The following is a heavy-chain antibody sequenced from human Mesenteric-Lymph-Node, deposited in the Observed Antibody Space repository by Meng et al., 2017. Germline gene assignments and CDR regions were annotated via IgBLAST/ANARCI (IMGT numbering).Heavy chain of an antibody. D-gene: IGHD1-7*01. CDR3: GRDQGRELINH. J-gene: IGHJ4*02. V-gene: IGHV4-4*02. CDR2: VYHRGDT. CDR1: GDSISRDIR. Sequence: QVQLQESGPGLVKPSRTLSLPCTVSGDSISRDIRWSWVRQPPGKGLEWIGEVYHRGDTNYNPSLKSRVDISVDKSKNQFYLSLFSVTAADTAVYYCGRDQGRELINHWGQGTLVTVSS.